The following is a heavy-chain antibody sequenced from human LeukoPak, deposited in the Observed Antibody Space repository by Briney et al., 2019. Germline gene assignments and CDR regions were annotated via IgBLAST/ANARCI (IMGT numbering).Heavy chain of an antibody. CDR3: AIPSSSGWYPWFDP. CDR1: GGSISSGTYY. Sequence: SETLSLTCNVSGGSISSGTYYWGWIRQPPGKGLEWIGSIHYSGTTYYNPSLKSRVTISLDTSKNQFSLKLSSVTAADTAVYYCAIPSSSGWYPWFDPWGQGTLVTVSS. V-gene: IGHV4-39*01. J-gene: IGHJ5*02. D-gene: IGHD6-19*01. CDR2: IHYSGTT.